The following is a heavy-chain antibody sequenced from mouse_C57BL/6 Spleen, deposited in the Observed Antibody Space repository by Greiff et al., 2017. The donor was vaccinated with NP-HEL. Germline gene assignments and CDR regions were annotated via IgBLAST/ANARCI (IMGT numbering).Heavy chain of an antibody. D-gene: IGHD1-1*01. V-gene: IGHV1-52*01. Sequence: QVQLQQPGAELVRPGSSVKLSCKASGYTFTSYWMHWVKQRPIQGLEWIGNIDPSDSETNYNQKFKDKATLTVDKSSRTAYMQLSSLTSEDSAVYYCARWDYYGSRNYWDQGTTLTVSS. CDR3: ARWDYYGSRNY. CDR1: GYTFTSYW. J-gene: IGHJ2*01. CDR2: IDPSDSET.